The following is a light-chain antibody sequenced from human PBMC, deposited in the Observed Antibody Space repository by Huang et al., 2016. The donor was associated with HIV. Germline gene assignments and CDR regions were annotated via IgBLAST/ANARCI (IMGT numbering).Light chain of an antibody. V-gene: IGKV1-17*03. CDR2: GAS. CDR1: QDLYNY. Sequence: DIQLTQSPSAMAASVGVRVIITCRATQDLYNYLAWFQQQPGKAPKRLIYGASSLQTGVPSRFRGSGAGTEFTLTIHNLQPEDSATYFCLQHKNFHAPTFGQGTKVEIK. CDR3: LQHKNFHAPT. J-gene: IGKJ1*01.